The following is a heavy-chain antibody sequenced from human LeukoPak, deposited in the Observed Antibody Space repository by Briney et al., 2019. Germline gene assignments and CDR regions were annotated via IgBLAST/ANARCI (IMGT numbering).Heavy chain of an antibody. V-gene: IGHV3-7*03. CDR3: ASLDTAKQPLANH. CDR2: IREERGQE. J-gene: IGHJ5*02. CDR1: GLTVSNHW. D-gene: IGHD5-18*01. Sequence: GGSLRLSCVASGLTVSNHWMSWVRQAPGKGLEWVANIREERGQEYYVDSVKGRFTISKNSAKNSLYLQMNTLRVEDTAVYYCASLDTAKQPLANHWGQGTLVTVSS.